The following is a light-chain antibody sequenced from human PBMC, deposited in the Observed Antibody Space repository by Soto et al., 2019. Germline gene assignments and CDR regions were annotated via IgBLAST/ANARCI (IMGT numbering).Light chain of an antibody. CDR2: DAS. CDR3: QQYNSYPWT. V-gene: IGKV1-5*01. J-gene: IGKJ1*01. Sequence: DIQMTQSPSSLSASVGDRVTITCRASQSVGSWLAWYQQKPGKAPKLLIYDASSLESGGPSRLSGSGSGTEFTLTISRLQPDDFETYYCQQYNSYPWTFGQGTKVDIK. CDR1: QSVGSW.